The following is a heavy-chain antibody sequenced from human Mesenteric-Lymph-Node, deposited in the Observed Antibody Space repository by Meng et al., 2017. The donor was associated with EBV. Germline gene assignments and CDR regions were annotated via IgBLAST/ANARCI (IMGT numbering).Heavy chain of an antibody. CDR3: ARSAGGDYFDY. J-gene: IGHJ4*02. Sequence: LQVQESGSGLVRPSQTLSLTCAVSGGSIISGGYSWSWIRQAPGKGLEWIGFIYHSGTTYLNPSLRSRVNLSVDTSKNQFSLNLRSVSAADTAIYYCARSAGGDYFDYWGQGTLVTVSS. V-gene: IGHV4-30-2*01. D-gene: IGHD1-26*01. CDR2: IYHSGTT. CDR1: GGSIISGGYS.